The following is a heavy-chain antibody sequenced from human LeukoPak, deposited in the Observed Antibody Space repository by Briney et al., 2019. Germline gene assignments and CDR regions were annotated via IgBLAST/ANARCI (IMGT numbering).Heavy chain of an antibody. CDR1: GYSFTGLN. J-gene: IGHJ4*02. D-gene: IGHD3-22*01. CDR3: ARGTNYYDSRYYFDY. CDR2: MDPNSGNT. V-gene: IGHV1-8*01. Sequence: ASVKVSCKASGYSFTGLNINWVRQATGQGLEWMGWMDPNSGNTGNAQQFRGRVTMTRDTSISTAYMELNSLRSEDTAAYYCARGTNYYDSRYYFDYWGQGSLVTVSS.